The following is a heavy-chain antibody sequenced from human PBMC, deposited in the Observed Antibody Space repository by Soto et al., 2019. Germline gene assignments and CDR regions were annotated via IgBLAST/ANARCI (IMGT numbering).Heavy chain of an antibody. CDR1: GFSLSTSGVG. J-gene: IGHJ5*02. V-gene: IGHV2-5*01. CDR2: IYWNDDK. D-gene: IGHD2-2*01. Sequence: KESGPTLVKPTQTLTLTCTFSGFSLSTSGVGVGWIRQPPGKALEWLALIYWNDDKRHSPSLKSRLTITKDTSKNQVVLTMTNMDPVDTATYYCAHSTGCSSTSCYPGNWFDPWGQGTLVTVSS. CDR3: AHSTGCSSTSCYPGNWFDP.